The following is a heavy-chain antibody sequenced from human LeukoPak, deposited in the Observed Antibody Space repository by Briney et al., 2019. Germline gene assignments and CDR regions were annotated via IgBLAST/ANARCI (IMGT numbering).Heavy chain of an antibody. CDR3: AKDRAAMGDFDY. Sequence: QPGGSLRLSCAASGFTFNSYALTWVRQAPGKGLESVSTISGSGRSTFYAGSVKGRFTISRDNSKNTLYLQMNSLRAEDTAVYYCAKDRAAMGDFDYWGQGTLVTVSP. D-gene: IGHD5-18*01. CDR1: GFTFNSYA. J-gene: IGHJ4*02. V-gene: IGHV3-23*01. CDR2: ISGSGRST.